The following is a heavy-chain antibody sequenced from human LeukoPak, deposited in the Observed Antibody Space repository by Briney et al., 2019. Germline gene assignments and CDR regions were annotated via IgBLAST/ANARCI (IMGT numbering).Heavy chain of an antibody. D-gene: IGHD6-19*01. V-gene: IGHV4-59*01. J-gene: IGHJ4*02. CDR3: ARRVAGYYFDY. CDR1: GGSISSYY. Sequence: SETLSPTCTVSGGSISSYYWSWIRQPPGKGLEWIGYIYYSGSTNYNPSLKSRVTISVDTSKNQFSLKLSSVTAADTAVYYCARRVAGYYFDYWGQGTLVTVSS. CDR2: IYYSGST.